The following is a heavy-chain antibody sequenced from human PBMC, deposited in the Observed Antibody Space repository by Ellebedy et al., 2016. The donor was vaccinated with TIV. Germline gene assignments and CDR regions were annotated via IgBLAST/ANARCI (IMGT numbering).Heavy chain of an antibody. CDR1: GFTFSSYW. CDR3: AREGQYGGSWYWGYFDL. Sequence: GGSLRLSCAASGFTFSSYWMSWVRQAPGKGLEWVANIKQDGSEKYYVDSVKGRFTISRDNAKNSLYLQMNSLRAEATVVYYCAREGQYGGSWYWGYFDLWGRGTLVTVSS. J-gene: IGHJ2*01. D-gene: IGHD6-13*01. CDR2: IKQDGSEK. V-gene: IGHV3-7*01.